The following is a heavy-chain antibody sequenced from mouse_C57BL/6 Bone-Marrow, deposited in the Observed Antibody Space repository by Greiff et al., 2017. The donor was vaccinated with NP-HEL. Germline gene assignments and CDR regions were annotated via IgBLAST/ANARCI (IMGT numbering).Heavy chain of an antibody. V-gene: IGHV5-17*01. Sequence: EVKLVESGGGLVKPGGSLKLSCAASGFTFSDYGMHWVRQAPEKGLEWVAYISSGSSTIYYADTVKGRFTISRDNAKNTLFLQMTSLRSEDTAMYYCAPDYYGSSYYWGQGTTLTVSS. J-gene: IGHJ2*01. D-gene: IGHD1-1*01. CDR1: GFTFSDYG. CDR2: ISSGSSTI. CDR3: APDYYGSSYY.